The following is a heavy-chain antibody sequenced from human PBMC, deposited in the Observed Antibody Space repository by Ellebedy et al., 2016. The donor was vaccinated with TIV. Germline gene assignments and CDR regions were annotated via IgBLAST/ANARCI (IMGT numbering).Heavy chain of an antibody. D-gene: IGHD3-22*01. V-gene: IGHV1-18*01. CDR2: ISAYNGNT. CDR1: GYTFTSYG. J-gene: IGHJ4*02. Sequence: ASVKVSXXASGYTFTSYGISWVRQAPGQGLEWMGWISAYNGNTNYAQKLQGRVTMTTDTSTSTAYMELRSLRSDDTAVYYCAREGGHYYDSSAIDYWGQGTLVTVSS. CDR3: AREGGHYYDSSAIDY.